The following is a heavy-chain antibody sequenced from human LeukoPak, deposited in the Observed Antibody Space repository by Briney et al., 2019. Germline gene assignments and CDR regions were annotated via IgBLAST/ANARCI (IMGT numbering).Heavy chain of an antibody. CDR3: AKRGIVIRGILVIGYHQEAYHYDF. Sequence: GGSLRLSCAASGFTFSSYAMSWVRQAPGKGLEWVSYISERGGSTTYADSVKGRFTISRDTSLNTLYLQMASLRAEDTAVYFCAKRGIVIRGILVIGYHQEAYHYDFWGQGVLVTVSS. D-gene: IGHD3-10*01. J-gene: IGHJ4*02. CDR2: ISERGGST. V-gene: IGHV3-23*01. CDR1: GFTFSSYA.